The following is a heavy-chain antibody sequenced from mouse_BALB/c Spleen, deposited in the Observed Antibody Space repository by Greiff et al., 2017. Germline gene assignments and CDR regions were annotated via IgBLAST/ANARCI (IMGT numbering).Heavy chain of an antibody. CDR3: ARGGYGNYGGAMDY. CDR1: GFTFSSYA. CDR2: ISSGGST. Sequence: EVQGVESGGGLVKPGGSLKLSCAASGFTFSSYAMSWVRQTPEKRLEWVASISSGGSTYYPDSVKGRFTISRDNARNILYLQMSSLRSEDTAMYYGARGGYGNYGGAMDYWGQGTSVTVSS. V-gene: IGHV5-6-5*01. J-gene: IGHJ4*01. D-gene: IGHD2-10*02.